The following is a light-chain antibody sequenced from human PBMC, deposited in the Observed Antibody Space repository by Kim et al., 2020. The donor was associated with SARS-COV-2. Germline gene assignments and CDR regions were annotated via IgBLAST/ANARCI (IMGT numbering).Light chain of an antibody. CDR1: SLRTYY. CDR2: GKN. J-gene: IGLJ2*01. CDR3: KSRGTSGHAV. V-gene: IGLV3-19*01. Sequence: SSELTQDPAVSVALGQTVRITCRGDSLRTYYATWYQQKPGQAPVLVIYGKNNRPSGIPDRFSGSSSGNTASLTITGAQAEDEADYYCKSRGTSGHAVFGGGTQLTVL.